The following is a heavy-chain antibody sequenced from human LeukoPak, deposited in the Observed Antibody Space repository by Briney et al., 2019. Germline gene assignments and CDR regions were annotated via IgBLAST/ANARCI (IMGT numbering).Heavy chain of an antibody. CDR3: AAVGPSHYYYYGMDV. J-gene: IGHJ6*02. CDR2: IVVGSGNT. V-gene: IGHV1-58*01. CDR1: GFTFTSSA. Sequence: SVKVSCKASGFTFTSSAVQWVRQARGRRLEWIGWIVVGSGNTNYAQKFQERVTITRDMSTSTAYMELSSLRSEDTAVYYCAAVGPSHYYYYGMDVWGQGTTVTVSS.